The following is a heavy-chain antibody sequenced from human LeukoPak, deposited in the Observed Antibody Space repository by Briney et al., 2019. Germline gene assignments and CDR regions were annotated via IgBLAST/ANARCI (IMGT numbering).Heavy chain of an antibody. CDR1: GGSISSSSYY. Sequence: SETLSLTCTVSGGSISSSSYYWGWIRQPPGKGLEWIGSIYYSGSTYYNPSLKSRVTISVDTSKNQFSLKLSSVTAADTAVYYCARRPRGVRGVWGTFDIWGQGTMVTVSS. CDR3: ARRPRGVRGVWGTFDI. CDR2: IYYSGST. D-gene: IGHD3-10*01. V-gene: IGHV4-39*01. J-gene: IGHJ3*02.